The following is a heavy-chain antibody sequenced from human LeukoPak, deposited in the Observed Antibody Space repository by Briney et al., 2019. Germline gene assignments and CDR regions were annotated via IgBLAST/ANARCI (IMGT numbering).Heavy chain of an antibody. D-gene: IGHD3-9*01. Sequence: PSETLSLTCTVTGGSASSYYWTWIRQPPGEGLEWIGYIYNSRSTNYNPSLNSRVTISADASKNQFSLKLNSVTAADTAVYYCARRNVLTEGEAFDIWGQGAMVTVRS. CDR1: GGSASSYY. CDR2: IYNSRST. V-gene: IGHV4-59*08. CDR3: ARRNVLTEGEAFDI. J-gene: IGHJ3*02.